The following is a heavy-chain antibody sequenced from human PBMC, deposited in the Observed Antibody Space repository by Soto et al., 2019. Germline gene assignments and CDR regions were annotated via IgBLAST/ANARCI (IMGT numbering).Heavy chain of an antibody. D-gene: IGHD6-25*01. CDR2: ISAYNGNT. J-gene: IGHJ4*02. CDR1: GYTFTSYG. V-gene: IGHV1-18*01. Sequence: QVQLVQSGAEVKKPGASVKVSCKASGYTFTSYGISWVRQAPGQGLEWMGWISAYNGNTNYAQKLQGRVTRTTDTPPSTAYMGLRSLRSDDTAVYYGARGIAAADPFDYWGREPWSPSPQ. CDR3: ARGIAAADPFDY.